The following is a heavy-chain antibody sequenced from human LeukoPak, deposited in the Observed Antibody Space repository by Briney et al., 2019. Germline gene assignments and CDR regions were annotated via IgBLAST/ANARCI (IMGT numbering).Heavy chain of an antibody. V-gene: IGHV3-30*18. CDR3: AKDLGIAAAGTGNY. D-gene: IGHD6-13*01. Sequence: GGSLILSCAASGFTFSSYGMHWVRQAPDKGLEWVAVISYDGSNKYYADSVKGRFTISRDNSKNTLYLQMNSLRAEDTAVYYCAKDLGIAAAGTGNYWGQGTLVTVSS. CDR2: ISYDGSNK. J-gene: IGHJ4*02. CDR1: GFTFSSYG.